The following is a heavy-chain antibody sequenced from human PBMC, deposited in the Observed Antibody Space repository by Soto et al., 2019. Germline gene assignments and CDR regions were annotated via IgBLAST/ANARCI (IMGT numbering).Heavy chain of an antibody. CDR2: ISYDGSNK. J-gene: IGHJ6*02. CDR1: GFTFSSYA. V-gene: IGHV3-30-3*01. CDR3: ARAFITIFGVVTDRGMDV. D-gene: IGHD3-3*01. Sequence: QVQLVESGGGVVQPGRSLRLSCAASGFTFSSYAMHWVRQAPGKGLEWVAVISYDGSNKYYADSVKGRFTISRDNSKNTLYLQMNSLRAEDTAVYYCARAFITIFGVVTDRGMDVWGQGTTVTVSS.